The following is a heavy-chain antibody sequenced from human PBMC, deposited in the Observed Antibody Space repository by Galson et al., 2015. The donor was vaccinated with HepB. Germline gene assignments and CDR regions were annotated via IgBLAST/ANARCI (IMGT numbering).Heavy chain of an antibody. V-gene: IGHV3-48*01. CDR2: ISSSSSTI. D-gene: IGHD3-16*02. CDR1: GFTFSSYS. CDR3: AREKLTMYGPPGVIPAFDI. Sequence: SLRLSCAASGFTFSSYSMNWVRQAPGKGLEWVSYISSSSSTIYYADSVKGRFTISRDNAKNSLYLQMNSLRAEDTAVYYCAREKLTMYGPPGVIPAFDICGQGTMVTVSS. J-gene: IGHJ3*02.